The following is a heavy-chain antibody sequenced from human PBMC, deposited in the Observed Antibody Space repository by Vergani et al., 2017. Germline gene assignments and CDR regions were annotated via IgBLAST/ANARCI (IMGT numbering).Heavy chain of an antibody. J-gene: IGHJ5*02. Sequence: EVQLLESGGGLVQPGGSLRLSCAASGFTFSSYAMSLVRQAPGKGLEWVSAISGSGGSTYYADSVKGRFTISRDNSKNTLYLQMNSLGAEDTAVYYCAKGPFDSSGFNNWFDPWGQGALVTVSA. CDR2: ISGSGGST. D-gene: IGHD3-22*01. CDR1: GFTFSSYA. V-gene: IGHV3-23*01. CDR3: AKGPFDSSGFNNWFDP.